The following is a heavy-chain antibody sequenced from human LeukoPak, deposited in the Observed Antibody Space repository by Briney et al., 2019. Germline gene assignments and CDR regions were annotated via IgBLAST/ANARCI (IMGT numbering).Heavy chain of an antibody. CDR2: ISSSSSYI. D-gene: IGHD6-19*01. Sequence: PGGSLRLSCAASGFTFSSYSMNWVRQAPGKGLEWVSSISSSSSYIYYADSVKGRFTISRDNSKNTLYLQMNSLRAEDTAVYYCAKDLFIYGSSVPPGDYWGQGTLVTVSS. CDR1: GFTFSSYS. CDR3: AKDLFIYGSSVPPGDY. J-gene: IGHJ4*02. V-gene: IGHV3-21*01.